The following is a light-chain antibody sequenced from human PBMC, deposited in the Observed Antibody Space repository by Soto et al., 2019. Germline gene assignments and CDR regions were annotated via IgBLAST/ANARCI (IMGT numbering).Light chain of an antibody. V-gene: IGKV3-20*01. Sequence: EIVLTQSPGTLSLSPGESATLSCRASQSVKSNFLAWYQQIPGQAPRLLIYGASTRATGVPDRFSGSGSGTDFTLTISRLEPEDFAVYYCQQYGSSVVHTFGQGTKLEIK. CDR3: QQYGSSVVHT. CDR2: GAS. J-gene: IGKJ2*01. CDR1: QSVKSNF.